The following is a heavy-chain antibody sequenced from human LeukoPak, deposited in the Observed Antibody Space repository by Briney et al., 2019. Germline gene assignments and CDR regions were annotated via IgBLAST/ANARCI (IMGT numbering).Heavy chain of an antibody. J-gene: IGHJ4*02. CDR3: ARDQGELTFDY. CDR2: INPNSGGT. D-gene: IGHD1-26*01. CDR1: GYTFTGYY. Sequence: ASVKVSCEASGYTFTGYYMHWVRQAPGQGLEWMGWINPNSGGTNYAQKFQGRVTMTRDTSISTAYMELSRLRSDDTAVHYCARDQGELTFDYWGQGTLVTVSS. V-gene: IGHV1-2*02.